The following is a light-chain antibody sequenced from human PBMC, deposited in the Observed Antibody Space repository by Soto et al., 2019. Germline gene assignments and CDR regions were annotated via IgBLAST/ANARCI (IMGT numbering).Light chain of an antibody. CDR1: QSVSSSY. CDR2: GAS. V-gene: IGKV3-20*01. Sequence: IVLTQSPGTLSLSPGERATLSCRASQSVSSSYLAWYQQKPGQAPRLLIYGASSRATGIPDRFSGSGSGTDFTLTISRLEPEDFAVYYCQQYGSSPPKITFGQGTLLEIK. CDR3: QQYGSSPPKIT. J-gene: IGKJ5*01.